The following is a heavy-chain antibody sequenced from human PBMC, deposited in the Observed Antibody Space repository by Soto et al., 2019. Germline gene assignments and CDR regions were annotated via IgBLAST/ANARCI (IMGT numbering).Heavy chain of an antibody. V-gene: IGHV3-23*01. J-gene: IGHJ4*02. CDR1: GFTFSSYA. CDR3: AKPIEEYCGGDCYSCFKDY. Sequence: GGSLRLSCAASGFTFSSYAMSWVRQAPGKGLEWVSAISGSGGSTYYADSVKGRFTISRDNSKNTLYLQMNSLRAEDTAVYYCAKPIEEYCGGDCYSCFKDYWGQGTLVTVSS. D-gene: IGHD2-21*02. CDR2: ISGSGGST.